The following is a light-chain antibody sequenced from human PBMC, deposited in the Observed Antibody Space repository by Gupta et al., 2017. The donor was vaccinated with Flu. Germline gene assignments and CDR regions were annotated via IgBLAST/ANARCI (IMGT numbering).Light chain of an antibody. CDR1: QSISNY. J-gene: IGKJ4*01. CDR2: DAS. Sequence: EIVLTQSPATLFSSPGERATLPCRASQSISNYLGWYQQKPGQAPRPPIYDASKRATGIPARFSGSGSGTDFTLTISSREPEDSAVYDCQQRDNWRGLTFGGGTKVEI. V-gene: IGKV3-11*01. CDR3: QQRDNWRGLT.